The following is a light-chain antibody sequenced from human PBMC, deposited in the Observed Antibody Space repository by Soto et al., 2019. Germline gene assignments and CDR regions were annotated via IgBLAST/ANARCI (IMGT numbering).Light chain of an antibody. CDR2: GAS. V-gene: IGKV3-20*01. CDR3: QQYGRTQPEFT. Sequence: IVLTQSPGTLSLSPGERATLSCRASQSVSSSYLAWYQQKPGQAHRLLIYGASSRATGIADRFSGSGSGTDFTLTISRLEPADFAVYYCQQYGRTQPEFTFGQGTKLEIK. J-gene: IGKJ2*01. CDR1: QSVSSSY.